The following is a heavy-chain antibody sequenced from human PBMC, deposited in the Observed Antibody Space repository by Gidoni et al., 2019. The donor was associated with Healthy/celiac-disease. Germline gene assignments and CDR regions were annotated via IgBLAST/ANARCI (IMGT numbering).Heavy chain of an antibody. CDR3: ARIPFNYDILTGYSPYWYFDL. CDR1: GGHISSGGYC. J-gene: IGHJ2*01. V-gene: IGHV4-31*03. CDR2: IYSSGST. D-gene: IGHD3-9*01. Sequence: QVQLQESGPGLVKPSQTPSLTCTVSGGHISSGGYCWSWIRQHPGKGLEWIGYIYSSGSTYYNPSRKSRVTISVDTSKNQSSLKLSSVTAADTAVYYCARIPFNYDILTGYSPYWYFDLWGRGTLVTVSS.